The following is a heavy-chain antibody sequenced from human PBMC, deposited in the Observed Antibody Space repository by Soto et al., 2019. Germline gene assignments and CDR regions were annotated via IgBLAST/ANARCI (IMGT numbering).Heavy chain of an antibody. D-gene: IGHD2-2*01. CDR3: ARVPDLDYCSRTSCLYYFDY. J-gene: IGHJ4*02. Sequence: PGESLKISCKGSGYSFTSYWIGWVRQMPGKGLEWMGIIYPGDSDTRYSPSFQGQVTISADKSISTAYLQWSSLKASDTAMYYCARVPDLDYCSRTSCLYYFDYWGQGALVTVSS. CDR1: GYSFTSYW. V-gene: IGHV5-51*01. CDR2: IYPGDSDT.